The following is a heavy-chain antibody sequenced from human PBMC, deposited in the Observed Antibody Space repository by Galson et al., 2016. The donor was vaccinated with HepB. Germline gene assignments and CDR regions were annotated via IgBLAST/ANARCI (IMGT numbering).Heavy chain of an antibody. V-gene: IGHV3-15*01. CDR2: IKSKHDGGTT. J-gene: IGHJ4*02. CDR3: ARGGYCSGGRPCYERTEYFDH. CDR1: GFTFTNAW. D-gene: IGHD2-15*01. Sequence: SLRLSCAASGFTFTNAWMNWVRQAPGKGLEWVGRIKSKHDGGTTDYAAPVKGRFTIPRDDSTNTLYLRLNSLKAEDTGVYYCARGGYCSGGRPCYERTEYFDHWGQGVLVTVSS.